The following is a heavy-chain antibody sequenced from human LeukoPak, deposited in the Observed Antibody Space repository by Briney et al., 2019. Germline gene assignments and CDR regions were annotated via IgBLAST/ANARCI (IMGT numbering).Heavy chain of an antibody. D-gene: IGHD6-25*01. CDR1: GGSINSNY. CDR2: IYYSGST. Sequence: SETLSLTCTVSGGSINSNYWSWIRQPPGKGLEWIGYIYYSGSTNYNPSLKSRVTISVDTSKNQFSLKLSSVTAADTAVYYCARGQRIFDYWGQGTLVTVSS. CDR3: ARGQRIFDY. V-gene: IGHV4-59*01. J-gene: IGHJ4*02.